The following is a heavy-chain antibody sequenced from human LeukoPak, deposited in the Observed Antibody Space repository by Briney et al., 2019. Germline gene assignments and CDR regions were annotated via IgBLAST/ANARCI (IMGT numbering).Heavy chain of an antibody. CDR3: ARGIFTMVRGVIHYYYGMDV. CDR2: ISAYNGNT. D-gene: IGHD3-10*01. CDR1: GYTFTSYG. V-gene: IGHV1-18*01. J-gene: IGHJ6*02. Sequence: ASVKVSCKASGYTFTSYGISWVRQAPGQGLEWMGWISAYNGNTNYAQKLQGRVTMTTDTSTSTAYMELRSLRSDDTAVYYCARGIFTMVRGVIHYYYGMDVWDQGTTVTVSS.